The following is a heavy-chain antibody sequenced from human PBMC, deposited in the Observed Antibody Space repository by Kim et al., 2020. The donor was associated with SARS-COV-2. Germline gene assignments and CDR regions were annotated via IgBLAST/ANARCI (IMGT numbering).Heavy chain of an antibody. V-gene: IGHV3-30*04. J-gene: IGHJ4*02. Sequence: GGSLRLSCAASGFTFSSYAMHWVRQAPGKGLEWVAVISYDGSNKYYADSVKGRFTISRDNSKNTLYLQMNSLRAEDTAVYYCARERGGSYFSPCDYWGQG. D-gene: IGHD1-26*01. CDR3: ARERGGSYFSPCDY. CDR2: ISYDGSNK. CDR1: GFTFSSYA.